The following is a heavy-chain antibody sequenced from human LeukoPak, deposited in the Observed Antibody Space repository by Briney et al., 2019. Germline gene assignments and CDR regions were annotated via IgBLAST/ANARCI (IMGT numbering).Heavy chain of an antibody. CDR2: IYPGDSNT. D-gene: IGHD3-22*01. Sequence: GESLKISCKGSGYSFTSYWIGWVRQMPGKGLDWMGIIYPGDSNTRYSPSFQGHVTISADKSISTAYLQWSSLKASDTAMYYCARPDYYDSSGYYYDYWGQGTLVTVSS. J-gene: IGHJ4*02. V-gene: IGHV5-51*01. CDR3: ARPDYYDSSGYYYDY. CDR1: GYSFTSYW.